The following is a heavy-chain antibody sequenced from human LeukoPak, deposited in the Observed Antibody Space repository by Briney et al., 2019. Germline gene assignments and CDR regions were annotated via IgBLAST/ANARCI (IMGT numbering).Heavy chain of an antibody. J-gene: IGHJ4*02. V-gene: IGHV1-24*01. D-gene: IGHD6-13*01. CDR1: GYTLTELS. CDR2: FDPEDGET. CDR3: ATGYSSSWYIDY. Sequence: ASVKVSCKVSGYTLTELSMHWVRQAPGKGLEWMGGFDPEDGETIYAQKFQGRVTMTEDIPTDTAYMELSSLRSEDTAVYYCATGYSSSWYIDYWGQGTLVTVSS.